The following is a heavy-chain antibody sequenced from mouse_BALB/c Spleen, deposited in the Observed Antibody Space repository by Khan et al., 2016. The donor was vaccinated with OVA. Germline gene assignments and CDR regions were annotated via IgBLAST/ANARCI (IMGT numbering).Heavy chain of an antibody. Sequence: VESGGDLVKPGGSLKLSCAASGFTFSSYSMSWVRQTPDKRLEWVATISSVGDYTYYPDSVKGRFTISRDNAKNTLYLQMSSLKSEDTAMYYCASHLTGSFAYWGQGTLVTVSA. CDR2: ISSVGDYT. V-gene: IGHV5-6*01. J-gene: IGHJ3*01. CDR1: GFTFSSYS. CDR3: ASHLTGSFAY. D-gene: IGHD4-1*01.